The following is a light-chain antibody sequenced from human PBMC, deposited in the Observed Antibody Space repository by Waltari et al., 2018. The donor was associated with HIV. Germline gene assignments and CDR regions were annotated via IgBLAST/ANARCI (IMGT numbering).Light chain of an antibody. CDR1: QRISTN. CDR2: GAS. Sequence: VMTQSPATLSVSPGDRATLSCKTSQRISTNLAWYQQKPGQVPRLLLYGASTRATGIPDRFSGSTAGTDFTLTISSLQSEDSAVYYWQQYNNWPFTFGPGTRLEIK. CDR3: QQYNNWPFT. V-gene: IGKV3-15*01. J-gene: IGKJ3*01.